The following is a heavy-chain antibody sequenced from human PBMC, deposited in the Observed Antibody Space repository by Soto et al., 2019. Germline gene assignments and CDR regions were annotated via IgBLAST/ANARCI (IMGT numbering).Heavy chain of an antibody. CDR3: ARQGSNGAFFYYALDV. CDR1: GYRFSSYW. V-gene: IGHV5-51*01. Sequence: GRSLKISCKGSGYRFSSYWIGWVRQMPGKGLEWMGFIYPGDSETRYSPSFQGQVTISVDKSIDTAYLQWSSLQASDTGIYYCARQGSNGAFFYYALDVWGQGTTVTVSS. J-gene: IGHJ6*02. CDR2: IYPGDSET. D-gene: IGHD6-19*01.